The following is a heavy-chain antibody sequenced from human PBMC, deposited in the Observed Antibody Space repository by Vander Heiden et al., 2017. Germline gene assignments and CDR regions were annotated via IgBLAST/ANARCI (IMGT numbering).Heavy chain of an antibody. CDR2: CDTEDGET. Sequence: QVQLVQSAAVVKKPVASVTVSCKVSGSPLTELAMHWGLQAPGKGLEWMGGCDTEDGETIYAQKFQGRVTMTEDTSTDTAYMELSSLRSEDTDVYYCAEEYGDWGQGTLVTVSS. D-gene: IGHD4-17*01. CDR1: GSPLTELA. CDR3: AEEYGD. J-gene: IGHJ4*02. V-gene: IGHV1-24*01.